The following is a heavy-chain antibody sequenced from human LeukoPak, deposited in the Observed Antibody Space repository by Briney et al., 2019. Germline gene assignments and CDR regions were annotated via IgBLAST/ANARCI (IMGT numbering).Heavy chain of an antibody. J-gene: IGHJ4*02. Sequence: GGSLRLSCAASGFTFSNYNMNWVRQAPGKGMEWVSSISCSSSYIYYADSVKGRFTISRDNAKNSLSLQMNGLRAEDTAIYYCTTRVEETTLYAHDYWGQGTLVTVSS. D-gene: IGHD1-1*01. CDR2: ISCSSSYI. CDR3: TTRVEETTLYAHDY. V-gene: IGHV3-21*01. CDR1: GFTFSNYN.